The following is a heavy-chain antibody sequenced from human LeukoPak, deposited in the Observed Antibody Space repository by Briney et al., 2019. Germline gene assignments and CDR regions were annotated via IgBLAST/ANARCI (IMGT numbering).Heavy chain of an antibody. J-gene: IGHJ4*02. D-gene: IGHD5-18*01. V-gene: IGHV3-23*01. CDR1: EFTFSSYA. CDR2: ISGGGGSA. Sequence: GSLRLSCAASEFTFSSYAMSWVRQAPGKGLEWVSSISGGGGSAYSADSVKGRFTISRDNSKNTLYLQMNSLRAEDTAVYYCAKGRGNSYGYLDYWGQGTLVTVSS. CDR3: AKGRGNSYGYLDY.